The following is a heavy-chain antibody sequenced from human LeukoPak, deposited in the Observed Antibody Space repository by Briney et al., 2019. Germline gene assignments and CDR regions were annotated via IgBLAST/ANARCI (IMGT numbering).Heavy chain of an antibody. Sequence: GGSLRLSCVASGFTLDDSALHWVRQAPGKGLEWISLISGDGDNTYYADSVKGRFTISRDTSTNSLYLQMSSLRAEDTAFYYCAKGVRSGTYYNCFDPWGQGTLGTVSS. J-gene: IGHJ5*01. CDR2: ISGDGDNT. CDR1: GFTLDDSA. CDR3: AKGVRSGTYYNCFDP. V-gene: IGHV3-43*02. D-gene: IGHD1-26*01.